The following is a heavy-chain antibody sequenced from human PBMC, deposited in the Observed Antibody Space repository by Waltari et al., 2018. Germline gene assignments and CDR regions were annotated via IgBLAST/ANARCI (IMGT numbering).Heavy chain of an antibody. CDR2: IYHSVST. D-gene: IGHD3-9*01. CDR3: ARWGAARYFDY. Sequence: QVQLQESGPGLVKPSETLSLTCAVSGYSISSGYYWGWIRQPPGKGLEWIGSIYHSVSTYYNPSLKSRVTISVDTSKNQFSLKLSSVTAADTAVYYCARWGAARYFDYWGQGTLVTVSS. V-gene: IGHV4-38-2*01. J-gene: IGHJ4*02. CDR1: GYSISSGYY.